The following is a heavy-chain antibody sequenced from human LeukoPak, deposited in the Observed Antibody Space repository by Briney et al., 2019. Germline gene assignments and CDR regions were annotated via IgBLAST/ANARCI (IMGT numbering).Heavy chain of an antibody. J-gene: IGHJ6*03. CDR1: GFTFSSYA. CDR2: ISISGGTT. D-gene: IGHD2-2*01. V-gene: IGHV3-23*01. Sequence: PGGSLRLSCAASGFTFSSYAMSWVRQAPGKGLESVSTISISGGTTYYADSVKGRFTISSDNSRNTLYLQMSSLRSEDTAVYYCARGHCSSTSCYYGMSYYYYYMDVWGKGTTVTVSS. CDR3: ARGHCSSTSCYYGMSYYYYYMDV.